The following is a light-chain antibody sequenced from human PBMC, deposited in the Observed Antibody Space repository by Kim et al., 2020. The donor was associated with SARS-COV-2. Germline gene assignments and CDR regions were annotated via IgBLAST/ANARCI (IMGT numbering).Light chain of an antibody. Sequence: VSPGERAALSGRASQSGYRDRLAWYQQKPGQAPRLIIYGAASRATGIPDGFSGSGSGTDFTLTISSLQAEDVAVYYCQQYYSTPYTFGQGTKLEI. CDR1: QSGYRD. V-gene: IGKV3D-15*01. CDR2: GAA. J-gene: IGKJ2*01. CDR3: QQYYSTPYT.